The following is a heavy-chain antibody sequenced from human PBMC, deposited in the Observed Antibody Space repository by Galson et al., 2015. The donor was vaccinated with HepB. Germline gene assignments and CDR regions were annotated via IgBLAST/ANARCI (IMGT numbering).Heavy chain of an antibody. CDR3: AVPLRVPAAIYPDAFDI. J-gene: IGHJ3*02. CDR1: GFTFSSYA. Sequence: SLRLSCAASGFTFSSYAMHWVRQAPGKGLEWVAVISYDGSNKYYADSVKGRFTISRDNSKNTLYLQMNSLRAEDTAVYYCAVPLRVPAAIYPDAFDIWGQGTMVTVSS. V-gene: IGHV3-30-3*01. CDR2: ISYDGSNK. D-gene: IGHD2-2*02.